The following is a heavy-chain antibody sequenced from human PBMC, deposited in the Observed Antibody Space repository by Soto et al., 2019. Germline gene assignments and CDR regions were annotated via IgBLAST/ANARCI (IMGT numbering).Heavy chain of an antibody. Sequence: ASVKVSCKASGYTFTGYYMHWVRQAPGQGLEWMGWINPNSGGTNYAQKFQGRVTMTRDTSISTAYMELSRLRSDDTAVYYCARKPRYIVVVVESDYWGQGTLVTVSS. CDR1: GYTFTGYY. V-gene: IGHV1-2*02. J-gene: IGHJ4*02. CDR3: ARKPRYIVVVVESDY. D-gene: IGHD3-22*01. CDR2: INPNSGGT.